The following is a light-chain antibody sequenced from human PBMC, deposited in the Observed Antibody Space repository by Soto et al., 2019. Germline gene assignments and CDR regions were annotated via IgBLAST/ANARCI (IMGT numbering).Light chain of an antibody. Sequence: QSVLTQPASVSGSPGQSITISCTGTSSDVGGYKYVSWYQQHPGKAPKLMIYDVNNRPSGASNRFSGSKSGNTASLTISGLQAEDEADYYCSSYTSSSPRVFGGGTKVTVL. V-gene: IGLV2-14*01. CDR1: SSDVGGYKY. CDR3: SSYTSSSPRV. J-gene: IGLJ2*01. CDR2: DVN.